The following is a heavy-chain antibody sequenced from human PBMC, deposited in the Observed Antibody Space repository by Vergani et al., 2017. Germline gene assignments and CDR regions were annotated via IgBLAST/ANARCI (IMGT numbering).Heavy chain of an antibody. CDR3: ARALYYYDSSGYYLDY. Sequence: EVQLLESGGGLVQPGGSLRLSCAASGFTFSSYSMNWVRQAPGKGLEWVSYISSSSSTIYYADSVKGRFTISRDNAKNSLYLQMNSLRDEDTAVYYCARALYYYDSSGYYLDYWGQGTLVTVSS. V-gene: IGHV3-48*02. J-gene: IGHJ4*02. D-gene: IGHD3-22*01. CDR1: GFTFSSYS. CDR2: ISSSSSTI.